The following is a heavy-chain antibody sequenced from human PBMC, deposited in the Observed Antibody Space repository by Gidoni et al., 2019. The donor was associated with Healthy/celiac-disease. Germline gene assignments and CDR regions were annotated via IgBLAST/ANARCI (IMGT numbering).Heavy chain of an antibody. V-gene: IGHV3-30*04. CDR3: ARDRGETYYYDSSGPAGGAFDI. CDR2: ISYDVSNK. J-gene: IGHJ3*02. CDR1: GFTFSSYA. D-gene: IGHD3-22*01. Sequence: QVQLVESGGGVVQPGRSLRLSCAASGFTFSSYAMPWVRQAPGKGLEWVAVISYDVSNKYYADSVKGRFTISRDNSKNTLYLQMNSLRAEDTAVYYCARDRGETYYYDSSGPAGGAFDIWGQGTMVTVSS.